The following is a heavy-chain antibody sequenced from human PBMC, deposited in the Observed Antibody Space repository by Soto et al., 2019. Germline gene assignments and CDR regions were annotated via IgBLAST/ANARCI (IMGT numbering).Heavy chain of an antibody. CDR3: ARGDGDYYYYYGMDV. CDR1: GGSISSGGYY. Sequence: QVQLQESGPGLVKPSQTLSLTCTVSGGSISSGGYYWSWIRQHPGKGLEWIGYIYYSGSTYYNPSLKSRVTISVDTSKNQFSLKLSSVTAADTAVYYCARGDGDYYYYYGMDVWGQGTTVTVSS. CDR2: IYYSGST. J-gene: IGHJ6*02. V-gene: IGHV4-31*03.